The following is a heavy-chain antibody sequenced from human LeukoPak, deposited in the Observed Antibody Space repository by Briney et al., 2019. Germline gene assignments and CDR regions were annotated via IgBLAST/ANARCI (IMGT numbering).Heavy chain of an antibody. CDR3: ARGGRNGYDLVSGEFDP. CDR1: GVPFSGYY. CDR2: INHSGST. V-gene: IGHV4-34*01. J-gene: IGHJ5*02. D-gene: IGHD5-12*01. Sequence: AEPLTLPCAVYGVPFSGYYGSWIRQPPGKGLEWIGEINHSGSTKHNPSHKTRRPITLNTYKNQFPQKLSSVPAADTAVYDCARGGRNGYDLVSGEFDPWGQGTLVTVSS.